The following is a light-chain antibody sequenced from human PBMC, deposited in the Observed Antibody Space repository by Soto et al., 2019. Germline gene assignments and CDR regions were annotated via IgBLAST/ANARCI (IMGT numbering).Light chain of an antibody. CDR3: QHYDGSPRT. V-gene: IGKV3-20*01. Sequence: ETVLTQSPGTVSLSPGERATLSCRTSQSVNSNFLAWYQQKPGQAPRLLIYGVFNRATGIPDRFSGSGSGTDSTLTISGLEPEDSAVYYCQHYDGSPRTFGQGTKLEIK. CDR2: GVF. J-gene: IGKJ2*01. CDR1: QSVNSNF.